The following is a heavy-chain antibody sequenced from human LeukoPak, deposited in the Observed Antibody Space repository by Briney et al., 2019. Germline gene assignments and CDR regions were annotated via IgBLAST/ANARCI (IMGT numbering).Heavy chain of an antibody. CDR1: GFVVNDYY. D-gene: IGHD1-20*01. CDR3: ARLTVDLPADWFDP. Sequence: PGGSLRLSCAASGFVVNDYYMNWIRQAPGKGLEWVSYISSRDNLIYYADSVKGRFTISTDNARNSVYLQLNRLRVEDTAVYYCARLTVDLPADWFDPWGQGTLVIVSS. V-gene: IGHV3-11*01. J-gene: IGHJ5*02. CDR2: ISSRDNLI.